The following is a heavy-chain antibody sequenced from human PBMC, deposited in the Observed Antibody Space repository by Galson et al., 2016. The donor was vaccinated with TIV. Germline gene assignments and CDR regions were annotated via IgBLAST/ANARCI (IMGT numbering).Heavy chain of an antibody. V-gene: IGHV6-1*01. CDR2: TYYMSKWFN. Sequence: CAISGDSVSSNSAAWNWIRQSPSRGLEGLGWTYYMSKWFNDYALSVKSRITINPDTAENQFSLQLNSVTPDDTAVYFCARGPKVPSAYNSGWWRDLWYFDLWGRGTLVTVSS. CDR1: GDSVSSNSAA. D-gene: IGHD6-13*01. CDR3: ARGPKVPSAYNSGWWRDLWYFDL. J-gene: IGHJ2*01.